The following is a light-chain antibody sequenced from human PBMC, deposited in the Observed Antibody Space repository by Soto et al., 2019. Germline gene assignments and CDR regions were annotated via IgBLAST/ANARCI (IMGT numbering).Light chain of an antibody. CDR2: DAS. Sequence: DIQMTQSPSTLSASVGDRITITCRASQTISTWLACYQQKPGKAPKLLIYDASSLQSRVPLRFSGSGSGTEFTLTISSLQPDDFATYYCQQFNFYPWTFGQGTKVEIK. J-gene: IGKJ1*01. CDR1: QTISTW. V-gene: IGKV1-5*01. CDR3: QQFNFYPWT.